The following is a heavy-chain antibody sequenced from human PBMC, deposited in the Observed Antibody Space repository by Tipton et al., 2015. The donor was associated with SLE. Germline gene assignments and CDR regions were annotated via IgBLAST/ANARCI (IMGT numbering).Heavy chain of an antibody. D-gene: IGHD2-15*01. CDR1: GFTFTRYS. V-gene: IGHV3-7*03. Sequence: SLRLSCEVSGFTFTRYSMNWVRQAPGKGLEWVANIKEDGSERYFVDSVKGRFTVSRDNAKNSLYLHMNSLRAEDTAIYYCARGRGALGYCSGGSCSGTFDIWGQGTMVTVSS. J-gene: IGHJ3*02. CDR3: ARGRGALGYCSGGSCSGTFDI. CDR2: IKEDGSER.